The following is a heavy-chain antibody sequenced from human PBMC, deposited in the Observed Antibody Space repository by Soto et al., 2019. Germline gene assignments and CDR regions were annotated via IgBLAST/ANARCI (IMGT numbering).Heavy chain of an antibody. CDR1: GYTFTNSG. V-gene: IGHV1-18*01. Sequence: ASVKVSCKAPGYTFTNSGISWVRQAPGQGLEWMGWIGAYNGHTKYAQKLQGRVTMTTDTSTSTAYMELRSLKSDDTAVYYCAREDYYDRSGYLPVRYYFGMDVWGQGTTVTVSS. CDR2: IGAYNGHT. D-gene: IGHD3-22*01. J-gene: IGHJ6*02. CDR3: AREDYYDRSGYLPVRYYFGMDV.